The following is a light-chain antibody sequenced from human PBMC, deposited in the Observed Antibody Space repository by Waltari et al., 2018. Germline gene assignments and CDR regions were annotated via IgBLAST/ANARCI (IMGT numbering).Light chain of an antibody. CDR3: QQYDNWLGT. Sequence: EIVMTQSPATLSVFPGERATLSCRASQSFRSNLAWYQLKPGQAPRLLIYGASTRATGIPARFSGSGSGTQFTLTISSLQSEDFAVYFCQQYDNWLGTFGQGTKVEIK. CDR1: QSFRSN. J-gene: IGKJ1*01. CDR2: GAS. V-gene: IGKV3-15*01.